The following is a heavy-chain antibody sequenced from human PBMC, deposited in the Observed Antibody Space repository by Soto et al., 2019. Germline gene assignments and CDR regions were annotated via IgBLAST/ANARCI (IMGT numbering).Heavy chain of an antibody. V-gene: IGHV1-46*01. CDR1: GYSFTSYY. CDR2: INPSGGST. Sequence: GASVKVSCKASGYSFTSYYMHWVRQAPGQGLEWMGIINPSGGSTIYAQKFQGRVTMTRDTSTSTVYMELSSLRSEDTAVYYCARGYEIGNYYYTSDYYYGMDVWGQGTTVTVSS. D-gene: IGHD3-22*01. J-gene: IGHJ6*02. CDR3: ARGYEIGNYYYTSDYYYGMDV.